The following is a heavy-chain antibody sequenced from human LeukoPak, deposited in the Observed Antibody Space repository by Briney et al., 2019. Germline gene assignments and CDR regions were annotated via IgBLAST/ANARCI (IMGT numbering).Heavy chain of an antibody. V-gene: IGHV3-21*01. Sequence: SVKGRFTISRDNAKNSLYLQMNSLRAEDTAVYYCARGRNSGFSLDYWGQGTLVTVSS. CDR3: ARGRNSGFSLDY. J-gene: IGHJ4*02. D-gene: IGHD3-22*01.